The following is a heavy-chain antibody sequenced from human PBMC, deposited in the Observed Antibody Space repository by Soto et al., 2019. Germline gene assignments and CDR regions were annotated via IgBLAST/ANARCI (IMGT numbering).Heavy chain of an antibody. D-gene: IGHD2-15*01. CDR1: GFTFSSYA. J-gene: IGHJ4*02. V-gene: IGHV3-23*01. CDR3: AKYERAYLRGLLAS. Sequence: GGSLILSCAASGFTFSSYAMSWVRQAPGKGLEWVSGISGGGGSTYYADSVKGRFTISRDNSKNTLSLQMNGLRAEDTAVYYCAKYERAYLRGLLASWGQGILVPVSS. CDR2: ISGGGGST.